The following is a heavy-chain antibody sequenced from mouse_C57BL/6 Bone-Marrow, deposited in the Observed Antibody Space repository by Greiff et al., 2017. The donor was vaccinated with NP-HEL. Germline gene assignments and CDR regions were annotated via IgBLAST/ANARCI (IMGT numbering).Heavy chain of an antibody. CDR3: ARHYGSSYWYFDV. V-gene: IGHV1-54*01. Sequence: QVQLKESGAELVRPGTSVKVSCKASGYAFTNYLIEWVKQRPGQGLEWIGVINPGSGGTNYNEKFKGKATLTADKSSSTAYMQLSSLTSEDSAVYVCARHYGSSYWYFDVWGTGTTVTVSS. D-gene: IGHD1-1*01. CDR1: GYAFTNYL. CDR2: INPGSGGT. J-gene: IGHJ1*03.